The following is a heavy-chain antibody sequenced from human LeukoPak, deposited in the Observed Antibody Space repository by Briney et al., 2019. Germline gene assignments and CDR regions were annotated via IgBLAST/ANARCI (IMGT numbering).Heavy chain of an antibody. CDR2: INTNTGNP. CDR3: ARPSSSWPGDAFDI. D-gene: IGHD6-13*01. J-gene: IGHJ3*02. V-gene: IGHV7-4-1*02. Sequence: GASVKVSCKASGYTFTSYAMNWVRQAPGQGLERMGWINTNTGNPTYAQGFTGRFVFSLDTSVSTSYLQISSLKAEDTAVFYCARPSSSWPGDAFDIWGQGTMVTVSS. CDR1: GYTFTSYA.